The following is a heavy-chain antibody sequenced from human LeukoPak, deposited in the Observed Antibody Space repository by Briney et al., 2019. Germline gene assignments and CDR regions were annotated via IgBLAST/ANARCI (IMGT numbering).Heavy chain of an antibody. Sequence: TGGSLRLSCAASGFTFSSYSMNWVRQAPGKGLEWVSSISSSSSYIYYADSVKGRFTISRDNAKNSLYLQMNSLRAEDTAVYYWSREGLAAACLYFLGQGTLVTVFS. J-gene: IGHJ4*01. D-gene: IGHD6-13*01. V-gene: IGHV3-21*01. CDR3: SREGLAAACLYF. CDR2: ISSSSSYI. CDR1: GFTFSSYS.